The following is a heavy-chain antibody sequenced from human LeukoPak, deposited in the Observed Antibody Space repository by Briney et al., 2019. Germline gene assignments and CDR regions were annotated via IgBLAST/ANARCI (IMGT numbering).Heavy chain of an antibody. CDR2: ISSSSSYT. Sequence: GGSLRLSCAASGFTFSDYHMSWIRQAPGKGLEWVSYISSSSSYTNYADSVKDRFTISRDNAKNSLYLQMNSLRAEDTAVYYCARSLTYCGGDCYSGDFDYWGQGTLVTVSS. V-gene: IGHV3-11*03. CDR1: GFTFSDYH. D-gene: IGHD2-21*02. J-gene: IGHJ4*02. CDR3: ARSLTYCGGDCYSGDFDY.